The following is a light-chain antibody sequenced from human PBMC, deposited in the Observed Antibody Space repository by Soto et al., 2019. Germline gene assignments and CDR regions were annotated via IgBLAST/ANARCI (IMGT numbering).Light chain of an antibody. J-gene: IGKJ4*01. V-gene: IGKV1-9*01. CDR1: QDIRSH. CDR2: DTS. Sequence: DIQLTQSPSFLSASVGDRVTITCRATQDIRSHLAWYQQKPGRAPKLLIYDTSTLQSGVPSRFSGIGSGTQFTLTVSSLQPEDFATYYCHQLNAAPLTFGGGTKVEIK. CDR3: HQLNAAPLT.